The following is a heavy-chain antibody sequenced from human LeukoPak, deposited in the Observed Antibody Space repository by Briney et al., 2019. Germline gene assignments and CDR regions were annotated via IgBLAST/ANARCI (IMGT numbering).Heavy chain of an antibody. J-gene: IGHJ4*02. V-gene: IGHV1-69*06. CDR1: GGTFSSYA. CDR3: AREYCSGGSCYYYFDY. CDR2: IIPIFGTA. Sequence: GASVKVSCKASGGTFSSYAISWVRQAPGQGLEWMGGIIPIFGTANYAQKFQGRVTITADKSTSTAYMELSSLRSEDTAVYYCAREYCSGGSCYYYFDYWGQGTLVTVSS. D-gene: IGHD2-15*01.